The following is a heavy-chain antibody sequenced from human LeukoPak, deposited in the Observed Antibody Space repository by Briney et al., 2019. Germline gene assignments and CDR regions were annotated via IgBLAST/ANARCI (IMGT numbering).Heavy chain of an antibody. J-gene: IGHJ4*02. Sequence: SETLSLTCTVSGGSISSYYWSWIRQPAGKGLEWIGRIYTSGSTNYNPSLKSRVTISVDTSKNQFSLKLSSVTAADTAVYYCARLAYSGSYSNFDYWGQGTLVTVSS. CDR1: GGSISSYY. CDR3: ARLAYSGSYSNFDY. V-gene: IGHV4-4*07. CDR2: IYTSGST. D-gene: IGHD1-26*01.